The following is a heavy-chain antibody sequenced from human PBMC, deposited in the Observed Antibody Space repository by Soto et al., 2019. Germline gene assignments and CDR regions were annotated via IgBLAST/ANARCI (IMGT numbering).Heavy chain of an antibody. D-gene: IGHD6-19*01. Sequence: QGQLVESGGALVQPGGSLRLSCAASGFRFSDYYMNWVRQAPGKGLEWIAYSTGTGAVIYYADSVQGRFTISRDNSKNTLFLQMDSLRVDDTGVYYCALTRRSSLLEVAGPGFEYWGQGTLVTVS. V-gene: IGHV3-11*04. CDR3: ALTRRSSLLEVAGPGFEY. CDR1: GFRFSDYY. J-gene: IGHJ4*02. CDR2: STGTGAVI.